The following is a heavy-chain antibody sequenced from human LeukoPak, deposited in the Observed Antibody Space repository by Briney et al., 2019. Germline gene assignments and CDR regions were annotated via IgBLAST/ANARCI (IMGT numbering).Heavy chain of an antibody. CDR2: IYYSGST. D-gene: IGHD1-20*01. J-gene: IGHJ5*02. V-gene: IGHV4-59*12. Sequence: SETLSLTCTVSGGSISSYYWSWIRQPPGKGLEWIGYIYYSGSTNYNPSLTSRVTILVDTSKNQFSLKLSSVTAADTAVYYCAKDPSYNWNDHRRDWFDPWGQGTLVTVSS. CDR3: AKDPSYNWNDHRRDWFDP. CDR1: GGSISSYY.